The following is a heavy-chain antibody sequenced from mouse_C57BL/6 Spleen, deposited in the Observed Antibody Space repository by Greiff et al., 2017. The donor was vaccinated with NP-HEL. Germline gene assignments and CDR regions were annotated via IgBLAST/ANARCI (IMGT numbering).Heavy chain of an antibody. CDR3: TTRDYGSSNEGYLVV. V-gene: IGHV14-4*01. Sequence: VQLQQSGAELVRPGASVKLSCTASGFNIKDDYMHWVKQRPEQGLEWIGWIDPENGDTEYASKFQGKATITADTSSNPPYLQINSLTSEDTAVYYCTTRDYGSSNEGYLVVWGTGTTVTVSS. CDR2: IDPENGDT. D-gene: IGHD1-1*01. J-gene: IGHJ1*03. CDR1: GFNIKDDY.